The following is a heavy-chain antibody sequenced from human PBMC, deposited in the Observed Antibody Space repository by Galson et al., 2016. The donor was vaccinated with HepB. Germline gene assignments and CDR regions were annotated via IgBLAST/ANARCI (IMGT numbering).Heavy chain of an antibody. V-gene: IGHV3-49*03. CDR2: IRSKAYGETT. CDR3: IRVRPNVWRASLDY. D-gene: IGHD3-16*01. Sequence: SLRLSCATSGFSFGEYAVMWIRQAPGKGLEWVGLIRSKAYGETTGYAASVKDRFTLSRDDSKSTAYLQMDSLKIEDTAVYYCIRVRPNVWRASLDYWGQGALVTVSS. CDR1: GFSFGEYA. J-gene: IGHJ4*02.